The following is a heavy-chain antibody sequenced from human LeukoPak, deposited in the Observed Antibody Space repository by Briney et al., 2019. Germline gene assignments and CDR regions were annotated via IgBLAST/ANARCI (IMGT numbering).Heavy chain of an antibody. CDR2: INHSGST. J-gene: IGHJ3*02. CDR1: GGSLSGYY. CDR3: ARGIPGGITMIHDAFDI. D-gene: IGHD3-22*01. Sequence: SETLSLTCAVYGGSLSGYYWSWIRQPPGKGLEWIGEINHSGSTNYNPSLKSRVTISVDTSKNQFSLKLSSVTAADTAVYYCARGIPGGITMIHDAFDIWGQGTMVTVSS. V-gene: IGHV4-34*01.